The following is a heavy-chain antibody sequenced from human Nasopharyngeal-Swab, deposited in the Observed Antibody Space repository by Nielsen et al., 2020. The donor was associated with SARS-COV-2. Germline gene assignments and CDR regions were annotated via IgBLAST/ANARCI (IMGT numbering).Heavy chain of an antibody. V-gene: IGHV4-34*01. J-gene: IGHJ4*02. Sequence: WIRQPPGKGLEWIGEINHSGSTNYNPSLKSRVTISVDTSKNQFSLKLSSVTAADTAVYYCARVLIGTPAYGSGTIDYWDQGTLVTVSS. D-gene: IGHD3-10*01. CDR3: ARVLIGTPAYGSGTIDY. CDR2: INHSGST.